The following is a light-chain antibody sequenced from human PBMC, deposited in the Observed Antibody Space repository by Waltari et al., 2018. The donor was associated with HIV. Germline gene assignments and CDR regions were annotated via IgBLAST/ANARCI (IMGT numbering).Light chain of an antibody. CDR2: DVG. CDR3: CSYAGNFFV. CDR1: SSDVGGYDF. Sequence: QSALTQPRSVSGSPGQSVTISCIGTSSDVGGYDFVSWYQQHPGKDPKLMIYDVGKRPSGVHARFSGSKSGNTASLTISGLQAEDEADYFCCSYAGNFFVFGTGTQVSVL. J-gene: IGLJ1*01. V-gene: IGLV2-11*01.